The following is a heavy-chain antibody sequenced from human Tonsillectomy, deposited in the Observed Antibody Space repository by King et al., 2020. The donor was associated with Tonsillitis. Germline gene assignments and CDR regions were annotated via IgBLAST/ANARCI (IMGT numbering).Heavy chain of an antibody. D-gene: IGHD5-18*01. CDR1: GFTFSDYY. V-gene: IGHV3-11*05. CDR2: ISISGNYT. J-gene: IGHJ4*02. CDR3: ARVRQLWVFDF. Sequence: VQLVESGGTLVKPGGSLRLSCAASGFTFSDYYMSWIRQTPGKGLEWVSYISISGNYTNYADSVMGRFTISRDNAKNSLYLQMNSLRAEDTAVYYCARVRQLWVFDFWGQGTLVTVSS.